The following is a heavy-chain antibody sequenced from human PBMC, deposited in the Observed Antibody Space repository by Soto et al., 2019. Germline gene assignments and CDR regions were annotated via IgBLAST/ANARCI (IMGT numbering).Heavy chain of an antibody. Sequence: VQLVQSGAEVKKPGSSVTVSCKASGGTFSNYPFIWVRQAPGQGLDWMGGIILIFGTTDYGQRFQGRVTITADESTNTAYMELSSLRSDDTAVYYCARGLYCGGGCYSHFDYWGQGTLVTVSS. CDR2: IILIFGTT. CDR1: GGTFSNYP. V-gene: IGHV1-69*01. CDR3: ARGLYCGGGCYSHFDY. J-gene: IGHJ4*02. D-gene: IGHD2-21*02.